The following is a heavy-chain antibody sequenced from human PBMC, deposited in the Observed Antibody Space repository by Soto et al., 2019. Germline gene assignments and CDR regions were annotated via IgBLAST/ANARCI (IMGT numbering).Heavy chain of an antibody. CDR2: IIPIFGTA. J-gene: IGHJ6*02. CDR3: ARGNFDGYYYYGMDV. V-gene: IGHV1-69*13. D-gene: IGHD3-9*01. Sequence: SVKVSCTASGGTFSSYAISWVRQAPGQGLEWMGGIIPIFGTANYAQKFQGRVTITADESTSTAYMELSSLRSEDTAVYYCARGNFDGYYYYGMDVWGQGTTVTVS. CDR1: GGTFSSYA.